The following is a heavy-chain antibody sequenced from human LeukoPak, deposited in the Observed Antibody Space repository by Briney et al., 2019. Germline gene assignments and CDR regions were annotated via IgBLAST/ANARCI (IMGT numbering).Heavy chain of an antibody. D-gene: IGHD3-10*01. CDR1: GFTFSSYA. J-gene: IGHJ6*02. CDR3: ARDGAARGYGSGSYYKRGLYYYGMDV. V-gene: IGHV3-30-3*01. CDR2: ISYDGSNK. Sequence: PGGSLRLSCAASGFTFSSYAMHWVRQAPGKGLEWVAVISYDGSNKYYADSVKGRFTISRDNAKNSLYLQMNSLRAEDTAVYYCARDGAARGYGSGSYYKRGLYYYGMDVWGQGTTVTVSS.